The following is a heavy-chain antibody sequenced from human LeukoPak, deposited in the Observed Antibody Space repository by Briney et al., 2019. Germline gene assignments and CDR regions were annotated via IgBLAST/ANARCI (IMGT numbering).Heavy chain of an antibody. CDR1: GFTFSSYD. CDR3: AELGISMIGGV. D-gene: IGHD3-10*02. Sequence: GGSLRLSCAASGFTFSSYDLSWVRQAPGKGLEWVSYISRSGSTKYYADSVRGRFTISRANAKHSLYMQMNGISADAAAVYYSAELGISMIGGVWGKGTTVTISS. CDR2: ISRSGSTK. J-gene: IGHJ6*04. V-gene: IGHV3-48*03.